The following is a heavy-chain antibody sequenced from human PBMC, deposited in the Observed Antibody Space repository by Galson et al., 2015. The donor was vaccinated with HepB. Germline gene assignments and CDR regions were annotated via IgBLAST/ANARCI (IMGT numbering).Heavy chain of an antibody. CDR3: ARYYFSAWPDTPLDY. V-gene: IGHV3-7*03. Sequence: SLRLSCAASGFTFSTYWMSWVRQAPGKGLGWAASIKQDGSEKYYVDSVKGRFTISRDNAKNSLYLQMNSLRAEDTAVYYCARYYFSAWPDTPLDYWGPGTLVTVSS. J-gene: IGHJ4*02. CDR2: IKQDGSEK. D-gene: IGHD6-19*01. CDR1: GFTFSTYW.